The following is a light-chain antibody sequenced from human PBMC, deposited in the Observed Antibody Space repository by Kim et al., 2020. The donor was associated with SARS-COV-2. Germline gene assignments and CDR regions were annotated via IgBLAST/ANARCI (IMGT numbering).Light chain of an antibody. CDR3: SAWDSSLNAWV. Sequence: TAALTWPGNNDNIANHGASWLQQHQGRPPTLLSYTTDRRPSAISQRFSASRSGNTASLTITGLQPEDEADYYCSAWDSSLNAWVFGGGTQLTVL. CDR1: NDNIANHG. V-gene: IGLV10-54*01. J-gene: IGLJ7*01. CDR2: TTD.